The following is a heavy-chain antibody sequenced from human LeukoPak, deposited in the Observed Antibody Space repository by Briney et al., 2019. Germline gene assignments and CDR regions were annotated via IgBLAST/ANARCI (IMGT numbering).Heavy chain of an antibody. J-gene: IGHJ5*01. D-gene: IGHD4-17*01. V-gene: IGHV3-23*01. CDR3: ARGAYGDYDS. CDR2: ISAGADST. CDR1: TFTFSSYA. Sequence: GGSLRLSCAASTFTFSSYAMSWVRQAPGKGLGWFSAISAGADSTYYADSVQGRFTISRDNSKNTLFLQMSGLRAEDTAVYFCARGAYGDYDSWGQGTLVTVSS.